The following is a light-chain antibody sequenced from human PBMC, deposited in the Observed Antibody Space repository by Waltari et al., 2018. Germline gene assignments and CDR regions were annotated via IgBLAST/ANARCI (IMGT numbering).Light chain of an antibody. V-gene: IGKV3-20*01. CDR2: HAS. Sequence: EIVLTQSPGTLSLSPGERATLSCRASQSVGTSLVWYQQKPGQAPRLLIYHASTRATGIPDRFSGSGSETDFSLTISRLEPEDFAVYYCQKYERLPATLGQGTKVEIK. CDR1: QSVGTS. J-gene: IGKJ1*01. CDR3: QKYERLPAT.